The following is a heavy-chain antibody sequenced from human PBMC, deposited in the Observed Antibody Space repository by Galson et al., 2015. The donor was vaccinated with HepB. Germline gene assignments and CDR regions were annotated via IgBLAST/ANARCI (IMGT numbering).Heavy chain of an antibody. Sequence: SVKVSCKASGGTFSSYTISWVRQAPGQGLEWMGRIIPILGIANYAQKFQGRVTITADKSTSTAYMELSSLRSEDTAVYYCARPVVVPAAMSVWADGMDVWGQGTTVTVSS. D-gene: IGHD2-2*01. J-gene: IGHJ6*02. CDR2: IIPILGIA. CDR3: ARPVVVPAAMSVWADGMDV. CDR1: GGTFSSYT. V-gene: IGHV1-69*02.